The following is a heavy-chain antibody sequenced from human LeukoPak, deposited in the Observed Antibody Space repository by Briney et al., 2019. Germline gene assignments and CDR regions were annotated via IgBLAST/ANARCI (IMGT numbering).Heavy chain of an antibody. CDR3: ARAYCSGGSCRYGGHAFDI. J-gene: IGHJ3*02. CDR1: GGTFSSYA. Sequence: GSSVKVSCKASGGTFSSYAISWVRQAPGQGLEWMGGIIPIFGTANYAQKFQGRVTITADKSTSTAYMELSSLRSEDTAVYYCARAYCSGGSCRYGGHAFDIWGQGTMVTVSS. CDR2: IIPIFGTA. V-gene: IGHV1-69*06. D-gene: IGHD2-15*01.